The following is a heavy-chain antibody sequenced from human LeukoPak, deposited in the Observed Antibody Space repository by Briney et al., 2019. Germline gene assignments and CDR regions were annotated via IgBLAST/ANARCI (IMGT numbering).Heavy chain of an antibody. V-gene: IGHV4-61*02. CDR3: ARDRSELKLWWRQVHWFDP. CDR2: ISTSGST. Sequence: SETLSLTCTVSGGSISSGSYYWGWIRQPAGKGLEWIGRISTSGSTNYNPSLKSRVTISVDTSKNQFSLKLSSVTAADTAVYYCARDRSELKLWWRQVHWFDPWGQGTLVTVSS. D-gene: IGHD2-21*02. CDR1: GGSISSGSYY. J-gene: IGHJ5*02.